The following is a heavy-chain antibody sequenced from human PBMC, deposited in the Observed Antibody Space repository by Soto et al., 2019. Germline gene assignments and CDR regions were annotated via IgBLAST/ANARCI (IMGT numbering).Heavy chain of an antibody. V-gene: IGHV3-66*01. CDR2: IQSGGTT. Sequence: GGSLRLSCAASGFTVSSKYMTWVRQAPGKGQEWVSLIQSGGTTYYADSVKGRFTISRDTSENTLHLQMDSLRVEDTAVYYCARDDVLCDGGRCYGIPLDVWGTGTTVTVSS. CDR3: ARDDVLCDGGRCYGIPLDV. D-gene: IGHD2-15*01. J-gene: IGHJ6*03. CDR1: GFTVSSKY.